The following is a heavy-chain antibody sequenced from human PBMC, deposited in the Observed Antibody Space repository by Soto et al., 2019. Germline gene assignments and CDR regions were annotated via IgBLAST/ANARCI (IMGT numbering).Heavy chain of an antibody. J-gene: IGHJ6*02. D-gene: IGHD6-19*01. CDR1: GFTFRNYW. V-gene: IGHV3-7*01. CDR3: ARVHSTGWDHSYYYGMDV. Sequence: GGSLRLSCAASGFTFRNYWMSWVRQAPGKGLEWVANIKQDGSEKSHVDSVKGRFTISRGNAKNSMFLQMNSLRAEDTAIYYCARVHSTGWDHSYYYGMDVWGQGTTVTVSS. CDR2: IKQDGSEK.